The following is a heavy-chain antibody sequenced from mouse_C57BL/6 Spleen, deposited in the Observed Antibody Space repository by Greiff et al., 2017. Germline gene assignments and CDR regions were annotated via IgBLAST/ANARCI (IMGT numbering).Heavy chain of an antibody. Sequence: QVQLQQSGPELVKPGASVKISCKASGYAFSSSWLNWVKQRPGKGLEWIGRIYPGDGDTNYNGKFKGKATLTADKSSSKAYMQLSSLTSEDSAVYFCARGYDYDGDFDVWGTGTTVTVSS. CDR3: ARGYDYDGDFDV. CDR2: IYPGDGDT. CDR1: GYAFSSSW. V-gene: IGHV1-82*01. J-gene: IGHJ1*03. D-gene: IGHD2-4*01.